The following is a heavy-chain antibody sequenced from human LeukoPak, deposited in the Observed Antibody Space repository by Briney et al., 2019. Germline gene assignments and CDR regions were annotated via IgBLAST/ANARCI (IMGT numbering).Heavy chain of an antibody. V-gene: IGHV4-34*01. Sequence: SETLSLTCAVHGGSFSGYYWSWIRQPPEKGLEWIGEVHHSGSTSYNPSLKSQVTISVNTSKNQFSLKLSSVPAAQTAVYNWARAGGLWQQLVPLDIWGEGKLVTVSS. CDR2: VHHSGST. J-gene: IGHJ1*01. D-gene: IGHD6-13*01. CDR1: GGSFSGYY. CDR3: ARAGGLWQQLVPLDI.